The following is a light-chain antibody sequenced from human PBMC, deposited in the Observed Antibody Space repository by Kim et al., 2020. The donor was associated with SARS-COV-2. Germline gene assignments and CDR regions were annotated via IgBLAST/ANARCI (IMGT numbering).Light chain of an antibody. CDR1: SLRSSY. CDR3: NSLDSTDNFV. J-gene: IGLJ2*01. Sequence: SSELTQYPGVSVALLQTVRITCPGDSLRSSYATLYQQKPAHTPILFVYGTNNPPSGIPVRFSGSISGNTASLTIPGPQSVDQADYYCNSLDSTDNFVFAG. V-gene: IGLV3-19*01. CDR2: GTN.